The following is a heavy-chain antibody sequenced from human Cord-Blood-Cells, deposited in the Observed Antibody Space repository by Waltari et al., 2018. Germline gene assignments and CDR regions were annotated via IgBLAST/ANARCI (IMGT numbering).Heavy chain of an antibody. J-gene: IGHJ4*02. CDR2: ISYDGSNK. CDR1: GFTFRSYA. V-gene: IGHV3-30-3*01. Sequence: QVQLVESGGGVVQPGRSLRLSCAASGFTFRSYAMHWVRQAPGKGLEWVAVISYDGSNKYYADSVKGRFTISRDNSKNTLYLQMNSLRAEDAAVYYCARPTHYGGNSPYSYWGQGTLVTVSS. D-gene: IGHD4-17*01. CDR3: ARPTHYGGNSPYSY.